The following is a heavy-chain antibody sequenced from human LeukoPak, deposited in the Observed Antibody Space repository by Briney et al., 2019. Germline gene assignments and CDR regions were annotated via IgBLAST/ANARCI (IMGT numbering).Heavy chain of an antibody. CDR1: GFTFRSYE. V-gene: IGHV3-48*03. D-gene: IGHD1-1*01. CDR2: IGIDSENT. J-gene: IGHJ4*02. Sequence: PGGSLRLSCAASGFTFRSYEMNWVRHAPGKGLEWISYIGIDSENTKYADSVRGRFTISADKAKNSLYLQMNSLRVEDTAVYYCARDHNYAFDNWGQGTLVTVSS. CDR3: ARDHNYAFDN.